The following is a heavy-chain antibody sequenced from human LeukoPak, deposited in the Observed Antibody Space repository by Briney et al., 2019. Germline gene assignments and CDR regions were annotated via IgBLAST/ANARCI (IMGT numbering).Heavy chain of an antibody. D-gene: IGHD2-2*01. V-gene: IGHV1-69*04. CDR1: GGTFSSYA. CDR3: ARGSTSYSLNDY. CDR2: IIPILGIA. Sequence: GASVKVSCKASGGTFSSYAISWVRQAPGQGLEWMGRIIPILGIANYAQKFQGRVTITADKSTSTAYMELSSLRSEDTAVYYCARGSTSYSLNDYWGQGTLVTVSS. J-gene: IGHJ4*02.